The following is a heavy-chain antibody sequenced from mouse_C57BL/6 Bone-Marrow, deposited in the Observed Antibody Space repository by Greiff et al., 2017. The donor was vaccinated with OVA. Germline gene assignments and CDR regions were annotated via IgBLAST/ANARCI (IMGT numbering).Heavy chain of an antibody. CDR2: IYPRSGNT. CDR1: GYTFTSYG. V-gene: IGHV1-81*01. J-gene: IGHJ2*01. CDR3: AREDYYGSSSFDY. Sequence: VMLVESGAELARPGASVKLSCKASGYTFTSYGISWVKQRTGQGLEWIGEIYPRSGNTYYNEKFKGKATLTADKSSSTAYMELRSLTSEDSAVYFCAREDYYGSSSFDYWSKGTTLTVSS. D-gene: IGHD1-1*01.